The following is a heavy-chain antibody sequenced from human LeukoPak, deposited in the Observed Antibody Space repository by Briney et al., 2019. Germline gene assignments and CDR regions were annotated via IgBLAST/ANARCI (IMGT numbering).Heavy chain of an antibody. D-gene: IGHD2-21*01. CDR2: IYYSGST. CDR3: ARELDGGMGGDNWFDP. Sequence: PSQTLSLTCTVSGDSISSGSYYWSWIRQPPGKGLEWIGYIYYSGSTNYNPSLKSRVTISVDTSKNQFSLKLSSVTAADTAVYYCARELDGGMGGDNWFDPWGQGTLVTVSS. J-gene: IGHJ5*02. V-gene: IGHV4-61*01. CDR1: GDSISSGSYY.